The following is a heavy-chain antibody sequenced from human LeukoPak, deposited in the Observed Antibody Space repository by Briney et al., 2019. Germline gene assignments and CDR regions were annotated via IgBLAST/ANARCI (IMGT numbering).Heavy chain of an antibody. J-gene: IGHJ6*02. CDR1: GGSFSGYY. CDR2: ISSSSRYI. V-gene: IGHV3-21*01. Sequence: PSETLSLTCAVYGGSFSGYYWSWIRQPPGKGLEWVSSISSSSRYIYYADSVKGRFTISRDNGKNSLYLQMNSLRAEDTAVYYCARTKWPYVVYYGMDVWGQGTTVTVSS. D-gene: IGHD5-12*01. CDR3: ARTKWPYVVYYGMDV.